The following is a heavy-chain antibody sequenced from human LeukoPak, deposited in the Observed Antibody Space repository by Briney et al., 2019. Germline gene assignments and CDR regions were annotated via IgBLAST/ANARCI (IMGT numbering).Heavy chain of an antibody. CDR3: GRNAAYCLDY. V-gene: IGHV4-4*02. CDR1: GDFIKYGYW. J-gene: IGHJ4*02. D-gene: IGHD1-26*01. CDR2: IHHDGNT. Sequence: SGTLSLTCVVSGDFIKYGYWWSWVRQAPGKGLEWIGEIHHDGNTDYNPSLKSRVTISVDTSKNQFSLRVTSVSAADTAIYYCGRNAAYCLDYWGQGSLVTVSS.